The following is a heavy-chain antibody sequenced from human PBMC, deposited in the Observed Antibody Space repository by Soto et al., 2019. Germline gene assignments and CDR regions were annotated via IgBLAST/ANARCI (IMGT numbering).Heavy chain of an antibody. CDR3: ASPVSLGAFDI. V-gene: IGHV3-30-3*01. CDR1: GFTFSSYA. Sequence: GGSLRLSCAASGFTFSSYAMHWVRQAPGKGLEWVAVISYDGSNKYYADSVKGRFTISRDNSKNTLYLQMNSLRAEDTAVYYCASPVSLGAFDIWGQGTMVTV. D-gene: IGHD3-16*02. J-gene: IGHJ3*02. CDR2: ISYDGSNK.